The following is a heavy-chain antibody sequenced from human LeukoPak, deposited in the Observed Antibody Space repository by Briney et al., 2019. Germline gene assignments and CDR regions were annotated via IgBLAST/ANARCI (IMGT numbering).Heavy chain of an antibody. Sequence: GGSLRLSCAASGFTFSNFWMSWARQAPGKGLEWVGRIKSKTDGGTTDYAAPVKGRFTISRDDSKTTLYLQMNSLKTEDTAVYYCTTGPVVIFGVTTDYWGQGTLVTVSS. CDR2: IKSKTDGGTT. CDR3: TTGPVVIFGVTTDY. J-gene: IGHJ4*02. V-gene: IGHV3-15*01. CDR1: GFTFSNFW. D-gene: IGHD3-3*01.